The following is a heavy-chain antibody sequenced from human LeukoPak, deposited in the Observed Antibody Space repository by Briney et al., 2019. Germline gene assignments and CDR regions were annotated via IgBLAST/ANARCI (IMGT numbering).Heavy chain of an antibody. CDR2: MHSSGST. CDR3: ARDGGSGRGYYYYYGMDV. CDR1: GFTVNTNY. D-gene: IGHD1-26*01. V-gene: IGHV3-53*01. J-gene: IGHJ6*02. Sequence: GGSLRLSCAASGFTVNTNYMSWVRQASGKGLEWVSIMHSSGSTYYADSVKGRFTFSRDNSKNTLYLQMNSLRAEDTAVYYCARDGGSGRGYYYYYGMDVWGQGTTVTVSS.